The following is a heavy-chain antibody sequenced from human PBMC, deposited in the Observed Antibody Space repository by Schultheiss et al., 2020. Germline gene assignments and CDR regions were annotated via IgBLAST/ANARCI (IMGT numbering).Heavy chain of an antibody. Sequence: GGSLRLSCAASGFTFSSYSMNWVRQAPGKGLEWVSSISSSSSYIYYADSVKGRFTISRDNAKNSLYLQMNSLRAEDTAVYYCARDGPSSGYFDYWGQGTLVTGSS. CDR3: ARDGPSSGYFDY. D-gene: IGHD3-22*01. CDR1: GFTFSSYS. CDR2: ISSSSSYI. V-gene: IGHV3-21*01. J-gene: IGHJ4*02.